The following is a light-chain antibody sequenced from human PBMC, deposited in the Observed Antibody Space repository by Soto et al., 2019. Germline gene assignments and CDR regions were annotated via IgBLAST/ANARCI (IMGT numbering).Light chain of an antibody. CDR2: DDS. Sequence: QSALTQPASVSGSPGQSITISCTGTSSDVGSYNLVSWYQQHPGKAPKLMIYDDSKRPSGVSNRFSGSKSGNTASLTISGLQAEDEADYYCCSYAGSSTFDVVFGGGTKVTVL. CDR3: CSYAGSSTFDVV. CDR1: SSDVGSYNL. V-gene: IGLV2-23*02. J-gene: IGLJ2*01.